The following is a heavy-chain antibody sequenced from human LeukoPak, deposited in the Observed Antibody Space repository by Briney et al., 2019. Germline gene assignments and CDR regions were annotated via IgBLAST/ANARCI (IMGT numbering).Heavy chain of an antibody. J-gene: IGHJ4*02. D-gene: IGHD2-15*01. Sequence: GGSLRHSSAESKFTFTTYAMQWVCQAPGKGLEWVAFIRNDGSNKYYADSVRGRFTVSRDNSKNTLYLQMNSLRPEDTAVYYCAKHSSGSCHDWGQGSLVTVSS. CDR3: AKHSSGSCHD. V-gene: IGHV3-30*02. CDR2: IRNDGSNK. CDR1: KFTFTTYA.